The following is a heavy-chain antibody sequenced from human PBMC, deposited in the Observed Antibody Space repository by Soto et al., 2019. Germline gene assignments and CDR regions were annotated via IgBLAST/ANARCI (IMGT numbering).Heavy chain of an antibody. D-gene: IGHD3-3*01. CDR3: ERELKFWPVNFDV. Sequence: SETLSLTCSVSGASIDSGDYQWTWIRQHPGRGLEWIGYISSSGNTYYNPSLKSRLTLSIDTSENQFSLTVRSLTAADTAGYFCERELKFWPVNFDVWLKGTAVT. V-gene: IGHV4-31*03. J-gene: IGHJ6*03. CDR2: ISSSGNT. CDR1: GASIDSGDYQ.